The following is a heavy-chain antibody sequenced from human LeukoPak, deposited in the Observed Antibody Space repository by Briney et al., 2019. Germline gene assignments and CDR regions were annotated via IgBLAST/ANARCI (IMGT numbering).Heavy chain of an antibody. CDR2: TYYSGST. J-gene: IGHJ4*02. D-gene: IGHD1-14*01. CDR1: GGSISSYY. CDR3: ARLNPYYFDY. V-gene: IGHV4-59*08. Sequence: SETLSHTCTVSGGSISSYYWSWIRQPPGKGLEWIGYTYYSGSTNYNPSLKSRVTISVDTSKNQFSLKLSSVTAADTAVYYCARLNPYYFDYWGQGTLVTVSS.